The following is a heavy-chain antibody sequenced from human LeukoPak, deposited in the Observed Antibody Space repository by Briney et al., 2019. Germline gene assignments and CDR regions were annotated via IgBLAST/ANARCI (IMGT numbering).Heavy chain of an antibody. J-gene: IGHJ5*02. CDR3: ARQGSYYGSGSYYKWFDP. D-gene: IGHD3-10*01. V-gene: IGHV4-39*01. CDR2: IYYSGST. CDR1: GGFITSSNSH. Sequence: PSGTLSLTCTVSGGFITSSNSHWGWIRQPPGKGLEWVGTIYYSGSTYYKSSLKSRVTISVDTSKNQFSLKLSSVTAADTAVYYCARQGSYYGSGSYYKWFDPWDQGTLVTVSS.